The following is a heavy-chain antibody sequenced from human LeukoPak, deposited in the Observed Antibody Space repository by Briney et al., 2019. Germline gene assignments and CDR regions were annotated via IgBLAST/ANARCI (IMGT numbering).Heavy chain of an antibody. D-gene: IGHD3-3*01. CDR2: IKQDGSAR. Sequence: GGSLRLSCAASGFTFTNYWMTWVRQAPGKGLEWVANIKQDGSARYYVDSVKGRFTISRDNAKNSLFLQMNSLKVEDMAVYYCARVEWTGRMDCWGQGTPVTVSS. J-gene: IGHJ4*02. CDR1: GFTFTNYW. V-gene: IGHV3-7*01. CDR3: ARVEWTGRMDC.